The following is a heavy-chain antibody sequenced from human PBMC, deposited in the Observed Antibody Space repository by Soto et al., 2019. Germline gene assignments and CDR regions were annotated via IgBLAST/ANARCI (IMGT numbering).Heavy chain of an antibody. Sequence: EVQLVESGGGLVKPGGSLRLSCAASGFTFSNAWMNWVRQAPGKGLEWVGRIKSKTDGGTTDYAAPVKGRFTISRDDSKNTLYLQMNSLKTEDTAVYYCTTAPPADYGDSYYYYDYGMDVWGQGTTVTVSS. J-gene: IGHJ6*02. CDR2: IKSKTDGGTT. D-gene: IGHD4-17*01. V-gene: IGHV3-15*07. CDR3: TTAPPADYGDSYYYYDYGMDV. CDR1: GFTFSNAW.